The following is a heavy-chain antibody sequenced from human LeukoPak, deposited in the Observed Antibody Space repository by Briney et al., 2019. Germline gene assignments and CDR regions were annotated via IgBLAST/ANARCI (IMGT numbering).Heavy chain of an antibody. J-gene: IGHJ4*02. CDR1: GFTFSRFW. D-gene: IGHD5-12*01. CDR3: ARDGTYTDYDPDFDI. CDR2: IKQDGSEK. V-gene: IGHV3-7*04. Sequence: SGGSLSLSCAASGFTFSRFWMSWVRQAPGKGLEWVANIKQDGSEKYYVDSVKGRFTISRDNAKNSLYLQMNSLRAEDTAVFYCARDGTYTDYDPDFDIWGQGTLVTVSS.